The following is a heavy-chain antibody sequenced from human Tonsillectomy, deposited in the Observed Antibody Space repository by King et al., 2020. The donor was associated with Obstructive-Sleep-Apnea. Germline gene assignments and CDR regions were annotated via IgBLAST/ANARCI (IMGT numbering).Heavy chain of an antibody. CDR1: GFTFDYYA. J-gene: IGHJ6*02. CDR2: ISWNSGSI. D-gene: IGHD6-19*01. CDR3: AKGLVQDYYYGMDV. V-gene: IGHV3-9*01. Sequence: VQLVESGGGLVQPGRSLRLSCAASGFTFDYYAMHWVRQAPGKGLEWVSGISWNSGSIGYADSVKVRFTISRDNAKNSLYLQMNSLGAEDTALYYCAKGLVQDYYYGMDVWGQGTTVTVSS.